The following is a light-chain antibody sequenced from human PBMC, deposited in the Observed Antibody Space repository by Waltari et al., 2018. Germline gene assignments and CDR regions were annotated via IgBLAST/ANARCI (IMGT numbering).Light chain of an antibody. CDR2: EEN. V-gene: IGLV3-10*01. Sequence: SHELTQPPSVLVSPGQTARITCSGDALPTKYIYWYQQKSGQAPVMLIYEENKRPSGIPERFSGSSSGTLATLTVSGAVVEDEGDYYCYSTDSSSFPLFGGGTRLTVL. J-gene: IGLJ3*02. CDR3: YSTDSSSFPL. CDR1: ALPTKY.